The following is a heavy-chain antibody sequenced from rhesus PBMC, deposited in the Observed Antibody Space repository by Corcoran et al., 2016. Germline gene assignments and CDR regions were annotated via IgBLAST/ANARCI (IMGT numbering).Heavy chain of an antibody. D-gene: IGHD5-24*01. Sequence: QVQLQESGPGLVKPSETLSLTCAVSGASIRSYWWNWIRQHPGKGLEWIGEINGNSGSTHYNPSLKSRVTISKDASKNPFSLKLSSVTAADTAVYYCARAGNSGYSFDYWGQGVLVTVSS. CDR3: ARAGNSGYSFDY. CDR1: GASIRSYW. CDR2: INGNSGST. V-gene: IGHV4-80*01. J-gene: IGHJ4*01.